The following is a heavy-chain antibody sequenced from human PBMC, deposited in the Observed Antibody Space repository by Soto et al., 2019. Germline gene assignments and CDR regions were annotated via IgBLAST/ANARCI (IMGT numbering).Heavy chain of an antibody. D-gene: IGHD3-10*01. Sequence: EVQLVESGGGLVKPGGSLRLSCAASGFTFSSYSMNWVRQAPGKGLEWVSSISSSSSYIYYADSVKGRFTISRDNAKNSLYLKMNSLRAEDTAVYYCARGGGLYYYGSESYMSYFDYWGQGTLVTVSS. V-gene: IGHV3-21*01. CDR3: ARGGGLYYYGSESYMSYFDY. CDR1: GFTFSSYS. CDR2: ISSSSSYI. J-gene: IGHJ4*02.